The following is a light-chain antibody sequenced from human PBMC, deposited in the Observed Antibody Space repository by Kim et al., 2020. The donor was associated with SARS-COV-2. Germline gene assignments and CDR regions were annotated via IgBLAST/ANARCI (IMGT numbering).Light chain of an antibody. CDR2: TND. Sequence: QRVTISCSGSSSNIGSNTVNWYQQLPGTAPKLLIYTNDQRPSGVPDRFSGSKSGTSASLAISGLQSDDEADYYCATWDDSLNGRGVFGGGTKLTVL. J-gene: IGLJ3*02. CDR3: ATWDDSLNGRGV. CDR1: SSNIGSNT. V-gene: IGLV1-44*01.